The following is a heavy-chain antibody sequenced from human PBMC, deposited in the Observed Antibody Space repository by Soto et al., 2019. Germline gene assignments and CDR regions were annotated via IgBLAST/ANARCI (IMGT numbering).Heavy chain of an antibody. D-gene: IGHD6-19*01. CDR2: ISGSGDYT. V-gene: IGHV3-23*01. CDR1: GITFSSHA. Sequence: EVQLSESGGGLVQPGGSLRLSCVASGITFSSHAMSWVRQAPGKGLDWVSSISGSGDYTYYADSVKGRFTISRDNSKKTLFLQMNSMRAEDTAVYYWEKRGFSGGWYAESCGQGTTVTVS. CDR3: EKRGFSGGWYAES. J-gene: IGHJ5*02.